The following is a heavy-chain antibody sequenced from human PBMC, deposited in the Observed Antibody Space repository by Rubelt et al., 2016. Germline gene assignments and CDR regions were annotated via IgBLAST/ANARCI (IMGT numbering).Heavy chain of an antibody. V-gene: IGHV5-10-1*03. CDR2: IDPSDSYI. D-gene: IGHD6-13*01. J-gene: IGHJ4*02. Sequence: EVQLVQSGAEVKKPGESLRISCKGSGYNFTTYWISWVRQTPGKGLEWMGRIDPSDSYINYSPSFQGHVTSSADKSISTSYRQWISLKASDTAMYYCGRGNSWYPLWGQGTLVTVSS. CDR3: GRGNSWYPL. CDR1: GYNFTTYW.